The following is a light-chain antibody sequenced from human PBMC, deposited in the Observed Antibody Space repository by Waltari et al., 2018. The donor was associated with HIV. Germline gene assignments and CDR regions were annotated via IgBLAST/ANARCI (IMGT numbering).Light chain of an antibody. J-gene: IGLJ3*02. V-gene: IGLV2-11*01. CDR2: DVT. CDR3: CSYAGSYTWV. CDR1: SGDDGTYTY. Sequence: QSALTQPRTVSGSPGQSVTISCSGTSGDDGTYTYVSWYQQPPGKAPKLMIYDVTKRPSRVPARFSASKSGNTASLTISGLQAEDEADYYCCSYAGSYTWVFGGGTKLTVL.